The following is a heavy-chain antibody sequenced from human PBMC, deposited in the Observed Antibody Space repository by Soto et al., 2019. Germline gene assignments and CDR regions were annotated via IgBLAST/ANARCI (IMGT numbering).Heavy chain of an antibody. J-gene: IGHJ4*02. Sequence: SETLSLTCAVYGGSFSGYYWSWIRQPPGKGLEWIGEINHSGSTNYNPSLKSRVTISVDTSKNQFSLQLNSVTPEDTAVYFCARYGSSWILDSWGQGSLVTVSS. CDR3: ARYGSSWILDS. CDR2: INHSGST. D-gene: IGHD6-13*01. V-gene: IGHV4-34*01. CDR1: GGSFSGYY.